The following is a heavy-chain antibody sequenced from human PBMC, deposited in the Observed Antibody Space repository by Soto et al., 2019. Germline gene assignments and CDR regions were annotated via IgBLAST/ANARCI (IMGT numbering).Heavy chain of an antibody. D-gene: IGHD5-12*01. CDR3: AREEGGYSGYDANWFDP. V-gene: IGHV3-30-3*01. CDR2: ISYDGSNK. J-gene: IGHJ5*02. Sequence: QVQLVESGGGVVQPGRSLRLSCAASGFTFNTYAMHWVRHAPGKGLEWVAVISYDGSNKYYAESVKGRFTISRDNSKNTLFLQMNSLRAHDTAVYYCAREEGGYSGYDANWFDPWGQGTLVTVSS. CDR1: GFTFNTYA.